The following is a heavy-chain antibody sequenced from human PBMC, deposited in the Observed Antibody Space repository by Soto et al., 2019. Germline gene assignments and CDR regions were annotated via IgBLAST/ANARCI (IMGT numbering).Heavy chain of an antibody. CDR2: INTNTGNP. CDR3: ARDEKSYDFWSGYLYYYGMDV. D-gene: IGHD3-3*01. CDR1: GYTFTSNA. J-gene: IGHJ6*02. Sequence: ASVKVSSKESGYTFTSNAMNWVRQAPGQGLEWMRWINTNTGNPTYAQGFTGRFVFSLDTSVSTAYLQICSLKAEDTAVYYCARDEKSYDFWSGYLYYYGMDVWGQGTTVTVSS. V-gene: IGHV7-4-1*01.